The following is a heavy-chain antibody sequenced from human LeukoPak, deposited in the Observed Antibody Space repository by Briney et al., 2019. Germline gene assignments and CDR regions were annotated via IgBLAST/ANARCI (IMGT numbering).Heavy chain of an antibody. V-gene: IGHV3-23*01. CDR1: GFTFSSYA. J-gene: IGHJ6*03. CDR2: ISGSGGST. CDR3: AKKKGPDYYYYMDV. Sequence: GRSLRLSCAASGFTFSSYAMSWVRQAPGKGLEWVSAISGSGGSTYYADSVKGRFTISRDNSKNTLYLQMNSLRAEDTAVYYCAKKKGPDYYYYMDVWGKGTTVTVSS.